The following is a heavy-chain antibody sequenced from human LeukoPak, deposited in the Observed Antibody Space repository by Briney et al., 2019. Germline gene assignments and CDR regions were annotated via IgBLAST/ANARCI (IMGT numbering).Heavy chain of an antibody. CDR2: ISGSGGST. V-gene: IGHV3-23*01. Sequence: GGSLRLSCAASGFTFSSYAMSWVRQAPGKGLEWVSAISGSGGSTYYADSVKGRFTISRDNSKNTLYLQMNSLRAEDTAVYYCARDSNYDFWSGYYDPWYYFDYWGQGTLVTVSS. D-gene: IGHD3-3*01. CDR1: GFTFSSYA. CDR3: ARDSNYDFWSGYYDPWYYFDY. J-gene: IGHJ4*02.